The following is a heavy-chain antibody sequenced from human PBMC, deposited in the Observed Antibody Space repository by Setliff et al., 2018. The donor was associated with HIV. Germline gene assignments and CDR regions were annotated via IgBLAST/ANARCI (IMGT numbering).Heavy chain of an antibody. CDR2: ISAYNGNT. V-gene: IGHV1-18*01. J-gene: IGHJ4*02. CDR3: ARDWVAAAGVMGDY. Sequence: GASVKVSCKASGYIFANYGISWVRQAPGQGLEWMGWISAYNGNTKYAQKLQGRVTMTTDTSTSTAYMGLWSLRSDDTAVYYCARDWVAAAGVMGDYWGQGTLVTVSS. CDR1: GYIFANYG. D-gene: IGHD6-13*01.